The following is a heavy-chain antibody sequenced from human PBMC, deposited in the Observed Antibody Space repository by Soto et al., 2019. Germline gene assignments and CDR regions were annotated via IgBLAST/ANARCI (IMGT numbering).Heavy chain of an antibody. J-gene: IGHJ4*02. CDR3: ARATGADKEDY. Sequence: EVQLVESGGGLVQPGGSLRLSCAASGFTFSSYWMSWVRQAPGKGLEWVANIKEDGSERYYVDSVKGRFTISRDNAKKALYLQMSSLRAEDTAVYYCARATGADKEDYWGQGTRVTVSS. CDR1: GFTFSSYW. D-gene: IGHD3-10*01. V-gene: IGHV3-7*04. CDR2: IKEDGSER.